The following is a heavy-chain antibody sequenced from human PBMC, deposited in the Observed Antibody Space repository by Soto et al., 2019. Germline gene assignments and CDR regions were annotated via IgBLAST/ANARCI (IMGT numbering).Heavy chain of an antibody. CDR1: GYSFTSYW. CDR2: IYPGDSDT. D-gene: IGHD2-8*02. J-gene: IGHJ4*02. V-gene: IGHV5-51*03. CDR3: VRLDAHCTGGVCYQTDY. Sequence: EVQLIQSGAEMKKPGESLKISCEGSGYSFTSYWIGWVRQMPGKGLEWMGLIYPGDSDTRYSPSFQGQVTISVDKSLSSAYLQWSSLRASDTALYYCVRLDAHCTGGVCYQTDYWGQGTRVTVSS.